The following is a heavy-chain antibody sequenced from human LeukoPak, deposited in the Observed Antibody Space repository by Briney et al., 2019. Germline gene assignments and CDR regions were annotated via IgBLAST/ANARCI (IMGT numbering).Heavy chain of an antibody. CDR2: ISGSGGSS. CDR3: AKDRTAMVEFDY. CDR1: GFTFSSYA. Sequence: PGGSLRLSCAASGFTFSSYAMSWVRQAPGKGLEWVSAISGSGGSSYYADSVKGRFTISRDNSKNTLYLQMNSLRAEDTAVYYCAKDRTAMVEFDYWGQGTLVTVSS. J-gene: IGHJ4*02. D-gene: IGHD5-18*01. V-gene: IGHV3-23*01.